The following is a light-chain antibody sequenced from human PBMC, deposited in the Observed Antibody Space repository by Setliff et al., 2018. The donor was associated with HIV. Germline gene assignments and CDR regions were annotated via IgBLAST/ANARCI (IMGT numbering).Light chain of an antibody. J-gene: IGLJ1*01. CDR2: EVS. Sequence: QSALTQPASVSGSPGQSITISCTGTSSDVGGYDYVSWYQQHPDKAPKLMIYEVSNRPSGVSNRFSGSKSGSTASLTISGLQAEDEADYYCNSKTGTITYVCGTGTRSPS. V-gene: IGLV2-14*01. CDR1: SSDVGGYDY. CDR3: NSKTGTITYV.